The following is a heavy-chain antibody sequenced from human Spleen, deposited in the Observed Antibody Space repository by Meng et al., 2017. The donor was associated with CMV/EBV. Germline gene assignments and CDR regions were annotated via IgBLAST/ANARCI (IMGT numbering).Heavy chain of an antibody. CDR3: ASKRGSYPLGY. CDR1: GGSFSGYY. CDR2: INHSGST. Sequence: LACGVYGGSFSGYYWSWIRQPPGKVLEWIGEINHSGSTNYNPSLKSRVTISVDTSKNQFSLKLSSVTAADTAVYYCASKRGSYPLGYWGQGTLVTVSS. J-gene: IGHJ4*02. D-gene: IGHD1-26*01. V-gene: IGHV4-34*01.